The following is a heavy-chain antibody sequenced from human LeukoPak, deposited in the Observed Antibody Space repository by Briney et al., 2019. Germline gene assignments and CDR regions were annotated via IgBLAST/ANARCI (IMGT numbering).Heavy chain of an antibody. V-gene: IGHV4-34*01. CDR3: AGYDILTGPFDY. Sequence: PSETLSLTCAVYGGSFSGYYWSWIRQPPGKGLEWIGEINHSGSTNYNPSLKSRVTISVDTSKNQFSLKLSSVTAADTAVYYCAGYDILTGPFDYWGQGTLVTVSS. D-gene: IGHD3-9*01. CDR1: GGSFSGYY. CDR2: INHSGST. J-gene: IGHJ4*02.